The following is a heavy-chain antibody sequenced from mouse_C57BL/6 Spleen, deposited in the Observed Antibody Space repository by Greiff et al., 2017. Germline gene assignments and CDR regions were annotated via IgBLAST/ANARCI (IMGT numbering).Heavy chain of an antibody. CDR1: GYTFTSYW. D-gene: IGHD2-4*01. Sequence: QVQLQQPGAELVRPGTSVKLSCKASGYTFTSYWMNWVKQRPGQGLEWIGVIDPSDSYTNYNQKFKGKAKLTVDTSSSTAYMQLSSLTSEDSAVYYCARSGDYAFAYWGQGTLVTVSA. CDR3: ARSGDYAFAY. CDR2: IDPSDSYT. J-gene: IGHJ3*01. V-gene: IGHV1-59*01.